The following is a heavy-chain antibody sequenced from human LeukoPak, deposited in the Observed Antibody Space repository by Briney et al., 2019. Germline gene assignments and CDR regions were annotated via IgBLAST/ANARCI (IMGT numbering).Heavy chain of an antibody. J-gene: IGHJ5*02. CDR2: INPNSGST. Sequence: GASVKVSCKASGYTFTGYYMHWVRQAPGQGLEWMGWINPNSGSTNYAQMFQGRVTMTRDTSISTAYMALSRLRSAATAVYYCARARWGGWFDPWGQGTLVTVSS. CDR1: GYTFTGYY. D-gene: IGHD3-10*01. V-gene: IGHV1-2*02. CDR3: ARARWGGWFDP.